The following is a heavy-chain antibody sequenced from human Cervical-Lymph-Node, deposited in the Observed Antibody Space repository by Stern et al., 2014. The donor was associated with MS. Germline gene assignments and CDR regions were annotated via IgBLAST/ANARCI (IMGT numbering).Heavy chain of an antibody. Sequence: VQLGESGAEVKKPGASVKVSCKASGYTFNSYGISWVRQAPGQVLEWMGWISAYNGNTTYAQKLQGRFTMTTDTSTSTAYMELRSLRSDDTAVYYCARGLLGSENAFDIWGQGTMVTVSS. CDR2: ISAYNGNT. V-gene: IGHV1-18*01. J-gene: IGHJ3*02. CDR1: GYTFNSYG. D-gene: IGHD2-15*01. CDR3: ARGLLGSENAFDI.